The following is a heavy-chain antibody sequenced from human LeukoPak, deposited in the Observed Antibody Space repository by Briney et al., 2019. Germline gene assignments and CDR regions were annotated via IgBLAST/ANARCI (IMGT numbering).Heavy chain of an antibody. CDR2: IDTSGSNI. Sequence: GGSLRLSCAASRFTFSSYEINWVRQAPGKGLEWISYIDTSGSNIYYADSVKGRFTVSRDNAKNSVYLQMNSLRDEDTAVYYCARETVNCGGDCIDYWGQGTLVTVSS. CDR1: RFTFSSYE. V-gene: IGHV3-48*03. CDR3: ARETVNCGGDCIDY. J-gene: IGHJ4*02. D-gene: IGHD2-21*02.